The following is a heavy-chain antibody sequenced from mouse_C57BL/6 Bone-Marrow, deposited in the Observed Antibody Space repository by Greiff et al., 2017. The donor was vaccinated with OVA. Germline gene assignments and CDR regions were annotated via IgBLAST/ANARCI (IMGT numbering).Heavy chain of an antibody. CDR3: ARKGGSSYKYFDV. Sequence: EVQLQESGPGLVKPSQSLSLTCSVTGYSITSGYYWNWIRQFPGNKLEWMGYISYDGSNNYNPSLKNRISITRDPSKNQFFLKLNSVTTEDTATYYCARKGGSSYKYFDVWGTGTTVTVSS. V-gene: IGHV3-6*01. CDR2: ISYDGSN. D-gene: IGHD1-1*01. CDR1: GYSITSGYY. J-gene: IGHJ1*03.